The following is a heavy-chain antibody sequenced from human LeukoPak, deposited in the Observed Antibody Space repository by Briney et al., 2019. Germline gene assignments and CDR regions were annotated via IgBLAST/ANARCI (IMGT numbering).Heavy chain of an antibody. CDR1: GFTFSSYW. V-gene: IGHV3-7*05. Sequence: GGSLRLSCVASGFTFSSYWMTWVRQAPGKGLEWVANINQDGSEKYYLDSVKGRFTISRDDAKNSLYLQMNSLRAEDTAVYFCARVSILNLGELSEAFDIWGQGTMVTVSS. CDR2: INQDGSEK. CDR3: ARVSILNLGELSEAFDI. D-gene: IGHD3-16*02. J-gene: IGHJ3*02.